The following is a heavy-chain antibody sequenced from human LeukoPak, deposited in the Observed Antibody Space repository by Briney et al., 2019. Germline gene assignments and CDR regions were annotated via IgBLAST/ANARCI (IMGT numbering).Heavy chain of an antibody. V-gene: IGHV3-48*03. CDR1: GFTFSSYE. J-gene: IGHJ4*02. Sequence: GGSLRLSCAASGFTFSSYEMNRVRQAPGKGLEWVSYISSSGSALYYADSVKGRFTISRDNAKNSLYLQMNSLRAEDTAVYYCARDRNQVRATGFDYWGQGTLVTVSS. D-gene: IGHD1-14*01. CDR3: ARDRNQVRATGFDY. CDR2: ISSSGSAL.